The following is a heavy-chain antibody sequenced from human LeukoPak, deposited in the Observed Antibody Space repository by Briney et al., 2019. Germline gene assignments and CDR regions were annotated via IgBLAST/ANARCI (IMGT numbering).Heavy chain of an antibody. CDR3: ARRGYCPNGICYTLESVYYGMDV. D-gene: IGHD2-8*01. J-gene: IGHJ6*02. CDR1: GYTFTSYA. V-gene: IGHV1-69*13. Sequence: EASVKVSCKASGYTFTSYAMNWVRQAPGQGLEWMGGIVPLFGTANYAQKFQGRVTITADESTSTAYMELSSLRSEDTAVYYCARRGYCPNGICYTLESVYYGMDVWGQGTTVTVSS. CDR2: IVPLFGTA.